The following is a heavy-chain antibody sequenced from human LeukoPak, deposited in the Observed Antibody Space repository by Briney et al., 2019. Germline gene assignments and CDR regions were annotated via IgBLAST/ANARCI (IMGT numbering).Heavy chain of an antibody. J-gene: IGHJ4*02. V-gene: IGHV3-23*01. CDR2: ISGSGGST. D-gene: IGHD6-13*01. Sequence: GGSLRLSCAASRFTFSSYAMSWVRQAPGKGLEWVSGISGSGGSTYYADSVKGRFTISRDNSKNTPYLRMNSLRAEDTAVYYCAKEDQQMVYYFDHWGQGTLVTVSS. CDR1: RFTFSSYA. CDR3: AKEDQQMVYYFDH.